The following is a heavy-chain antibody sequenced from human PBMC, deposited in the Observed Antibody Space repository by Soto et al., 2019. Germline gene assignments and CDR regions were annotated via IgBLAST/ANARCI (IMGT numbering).Heavy chain of an antibody. CDR3: ASQYYDSSGYPEWWFDP. Sequence: SETLSLTCTVSGFSISSYYWSWIRQPPGKGLEWIGYIYYSGSTNYNPSLKSRVTISVDTSKNQFSLKLSSVTAADTAVYYCASQYYDSSGYPEWWFDPWGQGTMVTVS. V-gene: IGHV4-59*01. CDR1: GFSISSYY. D-gene: IGHD3-22*01. CDR2: IYYSGST. J-gene: IGHJ5*02.